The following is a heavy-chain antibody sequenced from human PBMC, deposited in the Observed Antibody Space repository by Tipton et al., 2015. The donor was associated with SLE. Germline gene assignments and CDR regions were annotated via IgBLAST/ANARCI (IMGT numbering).Heavy chain of an antibody. J-gene: IGHJ4*02. Sequence: TLSLTCTVSGGSISSSSYYWGWIRQPPGKGLEWIGSIYYSVSTYYNPSLKSRVTISVDTSKNQFSLKLSSVTAADTAVYYCARDFKGIVADYFDYWGQGTLVTVSS. D-gene: IGHD1-26*01. CDR1: GGSISSSSYY. CDR2: IYYSVST. CDR3: ARDFKGIVADYFDY. V-gene: IGHV4-39*07.